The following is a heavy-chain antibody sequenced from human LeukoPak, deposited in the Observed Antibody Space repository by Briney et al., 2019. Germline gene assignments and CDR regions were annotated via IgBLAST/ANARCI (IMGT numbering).Heavy chain of an antibody. CDR3: ARDQSSGRSASSY. J-gene: IGHJ4*02. D-gene: IGHD3-22*01. CDR2: ISSSSSTI. V-gene: IGHV3-48*01. Sequence: PGGSLRLSCAASGFTFSSYGMHWVRQAPGRGLEWVSYISSSSSTIYYADSVKGRFTISRDNAKNSLYLHMNSLRAEDTAVYYCARDQSSGRSASSYWGQGTLVTVSS. CDR1: GFTFSSYG.